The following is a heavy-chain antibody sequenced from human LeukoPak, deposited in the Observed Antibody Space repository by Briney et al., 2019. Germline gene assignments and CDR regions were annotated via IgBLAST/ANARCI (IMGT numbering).Heavy chain of an antibody. D-gene: IGHD2-15*01. CDR3: ARDKRRMNYYYYYMDV. V-gene: IGHV1-69*05. Sequence: ASVKVSCKASGGTFSSYAISWVRQAPGQGLEWMGGIIPIFGTANYAQKFQGRVTITTDESTSTAYMELSSPRSEDTAVYYCARDKRRMNYYYYYMDVWGKGTTVTVSS. J-gene: IGHJ6*03. CDR1: GGTFSSYA. CDR2: IIPIFGTA.